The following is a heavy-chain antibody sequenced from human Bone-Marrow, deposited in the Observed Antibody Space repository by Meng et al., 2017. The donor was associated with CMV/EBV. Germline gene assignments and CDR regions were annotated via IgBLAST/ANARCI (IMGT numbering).Heavy chain of an antibody. V-gene: IGHV5-51*01. J-gene: IGHJ6*02. D-gene: IGHD6-6*01. Sequence: GESLKISCKGSGYSFTSYWIGWVRQMPGKGLEWMGIIYPGDSDTRYSPSFQGQVTISADKSISTAYLQWSSLKASDTAMYYCARVGSSSSRGDYYYYGMDVWAQGTTVTVSS. CDR2: IYPGDSDT. CDR1: GYSFTSYW. CDR3: ARVGSSSSRGDYYYYGMDV.